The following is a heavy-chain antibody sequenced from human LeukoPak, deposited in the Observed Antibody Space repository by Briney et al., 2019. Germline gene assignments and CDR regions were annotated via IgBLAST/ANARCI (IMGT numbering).Heavy chain of an antibody. CDR3: ATGIGYYYDH. Sequence: PGGSLRLSCATSGFTFTIYGMHWVRQAPGKGLEWVAVAYGDGSDKYYADSVKGRFTISKDISKSTLYVQMNNLRAEDTAMYYCATGIGYYYDHWGQGTLVTVSS. V-gene: IGHV3-33*01. J-gene: IGHJ4*02. CDR2: AYGDGSDK. D-gene: IGHD3-22*01. CDR1: GFTFTIYG.